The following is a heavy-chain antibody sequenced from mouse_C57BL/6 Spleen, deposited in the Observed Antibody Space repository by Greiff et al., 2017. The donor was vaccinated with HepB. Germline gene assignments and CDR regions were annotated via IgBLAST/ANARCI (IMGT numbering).Heavy chain of an antibody. V-gene: IGHV1-80*01. CDR3: ARDWDRYYAMDY. D-gene: IGHD4-1*01. J-gene: IGHJ4*01. Sequence: QVQLKESGAELVKPGASVKISCKASGYAFSSYWMNWVKQRPGKGLEWIGQIYPGDGDTNYNGKFKGKATLTADKSSSTAYMQLSSLTSEDSAVYFCARDWDRYYAMDYWGQGTSVTVSS. CDR1: GYAFSSYW. CDR2: IYPGDGDT.